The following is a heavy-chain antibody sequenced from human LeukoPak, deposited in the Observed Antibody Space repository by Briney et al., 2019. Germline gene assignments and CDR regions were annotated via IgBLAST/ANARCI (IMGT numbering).Heavy chain of an antibody. CDR2: ISYTSTYI. V-gene: IGHV3-21*01. J-gene: IGHJ4*02. CDR3: ARYGAACFDY. Sequence: GGSLRLSCAASGFMFSSYSMNWVRQAPGKGLESVASISYTSTYIFYADSLKGRFTISRDNTENSLYLQMNSLRAEDTAVYYCARYGAACFDYWGQGTLVTVSS. CDR1: GFMFSSYS. D-gene: IGHD4/OR15-4a*01.